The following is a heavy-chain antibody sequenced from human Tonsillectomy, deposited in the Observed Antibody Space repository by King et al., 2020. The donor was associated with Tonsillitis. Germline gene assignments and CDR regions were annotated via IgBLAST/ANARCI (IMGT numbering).Heavy chain of an antibody. J-gene: IGHJ4*02. Sequence: VQLVESGGGLVQPGGSLRLSCAASGFTFSSYAMSWVRQAPGKGLEWVSAISGSGGSTYYADSVKGRFTISRDNSKNTLYLQMNSLRAEDTVVYYCAKAPHPVPYYDSRSYYFDYWGQGTLVTVSS. CDR3: AKAPHPVPYYDSRSYYFDY. CDR1: GFTFSSYA. V-gene: IGHV3-23*04. CDR2: ISGSGGST. D-gene: IGHD3-22*01.